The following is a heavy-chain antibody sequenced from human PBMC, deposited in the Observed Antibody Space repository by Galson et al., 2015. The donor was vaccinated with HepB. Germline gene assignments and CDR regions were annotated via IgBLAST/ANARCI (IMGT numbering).Heavy chain of an antibody. D-gene: IGHD6-13*01. J-gene: IGHJ6*02. CDR2: ISAYNGNT. CDR1: GYTFTSYG. CDR3: ARGAQLVPGDYYYYGMDV. Sequence: SVKVSCKASGYTFTSYGISWVRQAPGQGLEWMGWISAYNGNTNYAQKLQGRVTMTTDTSTSTAYMELRSPRSDDTAVYYCARGAQLVPGDYYYYGMDVWGQGTTVTVSS. V-gene: IGHV1-18*01.